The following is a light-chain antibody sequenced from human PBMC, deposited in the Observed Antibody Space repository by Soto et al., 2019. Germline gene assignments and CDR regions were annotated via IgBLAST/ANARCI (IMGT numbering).Light chain of an antibody. CDR1: SSDVGAYNY. V-gene: IGLV2-14*01. J-gene: IGLJ1*01. CDR3: RSYTAATTYV. Sequence: QSVLTQPASVSGSPGQSITISCTGTSSDVGAYNYASWYQQYPGEAPKVIIYDVSHRPAGVSNRFSGSKSGNTASLTISGLQPQDEADYYCRSYTAATTYVCGSGAKVTDL. CDR2: DVS.